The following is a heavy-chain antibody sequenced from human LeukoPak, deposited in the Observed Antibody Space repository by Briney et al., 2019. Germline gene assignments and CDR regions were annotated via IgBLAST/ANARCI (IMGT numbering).Heavy chain of an antibody. CDR3: ARESYGGA. D-gene: IGHD1-26*01. Sequence: PGGSLRLSCAASGFTVTSNSMSWVRQAPGKGLEWVSVIYSSGSTHFADSVKGRFSISRDNSKNTLYLLMSSLRLEDTAVYYCARESYGGAWVQGTLVTVSS. J-gene: IGHJ4*02. V-gene: IGHV3-53*01. CDR1: GFTVTSNS. CDR2: IYSSGST.